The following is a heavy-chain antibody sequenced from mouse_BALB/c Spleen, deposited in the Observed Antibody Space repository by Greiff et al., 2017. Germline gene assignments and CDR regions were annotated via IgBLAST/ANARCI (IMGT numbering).Heavy chain of an antibody. CDR2: ISSGSSTN. Sequence: EVKLVESGGGLVQPGGSRKLSCAASGFTFSSFGMHWVRQAPEKGLEWVAYISSGSSTNYYADTVKGRFTISRDNPKNTLFLQMTSLRSEDTAMYYCARSYYRYDGFAYWGQGTLVTVSA. CDR3: ARSYYRYDGFAY. CDR1: GFTFSSFG. V-gene: IGHV5-17*02. J-gene: IGHJ3*01. D-gene: IGHD2-14*01.